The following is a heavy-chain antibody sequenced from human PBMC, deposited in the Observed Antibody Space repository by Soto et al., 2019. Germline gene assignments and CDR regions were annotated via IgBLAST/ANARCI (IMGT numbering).Heavy chain of an antibody. Sequence: QVQLVQSGAEVKKPGASVKVSCKASGYTFTSYDINWVRQATGQGLEWMGWMNPNSGKTGYAQKFQGRVTMTINTSIRTASTELSSLRSEDTAVYYCAREKGGGSYLDYWGQGTLVTVSS. V-gene: IGHV1-8*01. J-gene: IGHJ4*02. CDR2: MNPNSGKT. CDR3: AREKGGGSYLDY. D-gene: IGHD1-26*01. CDR1: GYTFTSYD.